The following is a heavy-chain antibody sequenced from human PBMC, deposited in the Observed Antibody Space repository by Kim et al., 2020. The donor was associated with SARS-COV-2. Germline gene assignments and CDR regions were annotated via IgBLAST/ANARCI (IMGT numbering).Heavy chain of an antibody. CDR2: IYWDNDN. V-gene: IGHV2-5*02. CDR3: AHSPSYNWFDA. J-gene: IGHJ5*02. Sequence: SGPTLVNPTQTLTLTCTFSGFSLSTYGVSVGWIRRAPGKALEWLAVIYWDNDNRLSPFLETRLTITQDTSKNQVVLTMTNMDVADTATYFCAHSPSYNWFDAWRQGTLVTVSS. CDR1: GFSLSTYGVS.